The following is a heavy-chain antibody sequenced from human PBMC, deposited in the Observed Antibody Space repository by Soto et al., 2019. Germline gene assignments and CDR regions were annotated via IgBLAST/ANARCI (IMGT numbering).Heavy chain of an antibody. V-gene: IGHV3-30*18. D-gene: IGHD6-19*01. Sequence: VQLVESGGGVVQPGRSLRLSCAASGFTFSDYAMHWVRQAPGKGLEWVAVVSHDGRKTHYADSVKGRFTISRDSSKNTVSLEMTSLTAEDTAVYYCAKGGRQWLVTSDFNCWGQGALVTVSS. CDR3: AKGGRQWLVTSDFNC. CDR2: VSHDGRKT. J-gene: IGHJ4*02. CDR1: GFTFSDYA.